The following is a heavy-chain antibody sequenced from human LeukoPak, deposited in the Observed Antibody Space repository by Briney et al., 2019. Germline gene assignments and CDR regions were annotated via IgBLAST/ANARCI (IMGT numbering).Heavy chain of an antibody. CDR2: NKKDGSDK. CDR1: WFPLNKYL. V-gene: IGHV3-7*01. CDR3: ARSTSSVISSAIHGWFDF. D-gene: IGHD2-21*01. J-gene: IGHJ4*02. Sequence: GAPLPSWAASWFPLNKYLMTLGRPAPGEGPGAVAYNKKDGSDKYYVDSVKGRFTVSRDNAKNSLYLQMNSLRAEDTAVYYCARSTSSVISSAIHGWFDFWGQGTLVTVSS.